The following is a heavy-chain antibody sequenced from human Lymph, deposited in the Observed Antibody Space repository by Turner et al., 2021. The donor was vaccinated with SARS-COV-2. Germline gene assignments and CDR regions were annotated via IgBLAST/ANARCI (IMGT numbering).Heavy chain of an antibody. CDR3: ARLVRRAEYYFDY. CDR2: IYYSGSN. CDR1: GGSISSSSHY. D-gene: IGHD3-10*01. Sequence: QLQLQESGPVLVKPSETLSLTCTVSGGSISSSSHYWGWIRQPPGRGLEWIGHIYYSGSNYYNPSLKSRVTISVDTSKNQFSLKLSSVTAADTAVYYCARLVRRAEYYFDYWGQGTLVTVSS. J-gene: IGHJ4*02. V-gene: IGHV4-39*01.